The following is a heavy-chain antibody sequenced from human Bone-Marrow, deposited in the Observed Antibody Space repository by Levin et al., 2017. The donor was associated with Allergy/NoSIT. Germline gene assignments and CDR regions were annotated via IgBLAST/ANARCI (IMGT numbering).Heavy chain of an antibody. D-gene: IGHD3-9*01. CDR1: GYSFTSYW. V-gene: IGHV5-10-1*01. J-gene: IGHJ4*02. CDR3: ARIEYYDILTGYLGSFDY. CDR2: IDPSDSYT. Sequence: KVSCKGSGYSFTSYWISWVRQMPGKGLEWMGRIDPSDSYTNYSPSFQGHVTISADKSISTAYLQWSSLKASDTAMYYCARIEYYDILTGYLGSFDYWGQGTLVTVSS.